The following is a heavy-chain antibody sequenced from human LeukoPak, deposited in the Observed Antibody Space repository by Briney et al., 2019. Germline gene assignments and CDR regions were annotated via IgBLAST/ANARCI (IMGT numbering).Heavy chain of an antibody. Sequence: GGSLGLSCAASGFTFDDYAMHWVRQAPGKGLEWVSGISWNSGSIGYADSVKGRFTISRDNAKNSLYLQMNSLRAEDTAVYHCATGRSCTTCYLPDYWGQGTLVTVSS. J-gene: IGHJ4*02. CDR3: ATGRSCTTCYLPDY. CDR2: ISWNSGSI. CDR1: GFTFDDYA. V-gene: IGHV3-9*01. D-gene: IGHD2-2*01.